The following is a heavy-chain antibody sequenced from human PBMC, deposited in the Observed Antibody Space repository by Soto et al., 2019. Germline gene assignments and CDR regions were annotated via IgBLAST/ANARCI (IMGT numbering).Heavy chain of an antibody. V-gene: IGHV4-31*03. CDR3: ARDEQLGDYYYGMDV. CDR1: GGSISSGGYY. J-gene: IGHJ6*02. Sequence: PSETLSLTCTVSGGSISSGGYYWSWIRQHPGKGLEWIGYIYYSGSTYYNPSLKSRVTISVDTSKNQFSLKLSSVTAADTAVYYCARDEQLGDYYYGMDVWGQGTTVTVAS. D-gene: IGHD6-6*01. CDR2: IYYSGST.